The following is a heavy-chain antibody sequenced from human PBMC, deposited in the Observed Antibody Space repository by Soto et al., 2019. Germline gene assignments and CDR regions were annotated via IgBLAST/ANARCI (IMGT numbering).Heavy chain of an antibody. Sequence: GGSLRLSCAASGFTFRSCWMSWVRQVPGKGLEWVANIKQDGSEKYYVDSVKGRFTISRDNAKNSLYLQMNSLRAEDTAVYYCASGRYCSGGSCYWWGQGTLVTVSS. J-gene: IGHJ4*02. CDR1: GFTFRSCW. V-gene: IGHV3-7*01. D-gene: IGHD2-15*01. CDR3: ASGRYCSGGSCYW. CDR2: IKQDGSEK.